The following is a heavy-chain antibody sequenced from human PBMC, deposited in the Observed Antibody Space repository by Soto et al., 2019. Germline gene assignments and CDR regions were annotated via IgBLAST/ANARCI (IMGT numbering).Heavy chain of an antibody. CDR1: GFPFGDYA. J-gene: IGHJ3*02. V-gene: IGHV3-49*03. Sequence: PGGSLRLSCTASGFPFGDYAMSWFRQAPGKGLEWVGFIRSKAYGGTTEYAASVKGRFTISRDDSKSIAYLQMNSLKTEDTAVYYCTRDAPTPYYYGSGSLSDAFDIWGQGTMVTVSS. CDR2: IRSKAYGGTT. CDR3: TRDAPTPYYYGSGSLSDAFDI. D-gene: IGHD3-10*01.